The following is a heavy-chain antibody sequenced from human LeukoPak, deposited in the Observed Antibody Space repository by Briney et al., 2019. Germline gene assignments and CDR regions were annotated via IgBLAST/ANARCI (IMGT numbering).Heavy chain of an antibody. Sequence: PGGSLRLSCGASGFTFSNAWMSWVRQAPGKGLEWVGRIKSKTDGGTTDYAAPVKGRFTISRDDSKNTLDLQMNSLKTEDTAVYYCTTDAAHYDGWGTGGYWGQGTLVTVSS. D-gene: IGHD3-22*01. CDR2: IKSKTDGGTT. J-gene: IGHJ4*02. CDR3: TTDAAHYDGWGTGGY. V-gene: IGHV3-15*01. CDR1: GFTFSNAW.